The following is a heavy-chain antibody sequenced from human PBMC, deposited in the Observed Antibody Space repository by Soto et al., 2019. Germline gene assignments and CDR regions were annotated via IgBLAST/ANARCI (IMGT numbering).Heavy chain of an antibody. D-gene: IGHD6-13*01. Sequence: QVQLVQSGAEVKKPGSSVKVSCKASGGTFSSYTISWVRQAPGQGLEWMGRIIPILGIANYAQKFQGRVTITADKSTSTAYMELSSLRSEDTAVYYCARETSSSRQLNYYYYMDVWGKGTMVTVSS. CDR2: IIPILGIA. CDR3: ARETSSSRQLNYYYYMDV. V-gene: IGHV1-69*08. CDR1: GGTFSSYT. J-gene: IGHJ6*03.